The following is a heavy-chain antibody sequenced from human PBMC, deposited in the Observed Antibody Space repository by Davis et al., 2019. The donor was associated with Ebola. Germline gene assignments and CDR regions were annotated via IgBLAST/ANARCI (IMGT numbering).Heavy chain of an antibody. CDR2: INSDGSTT. J-gene: IGHJ6*04. Sequence: PGGSLRLSCAASGFTLSRHWMHWVRQAPGKGLVWVSRINSDGSTTKYADSVKGRFTISRDNAKNTLYLQMNSLRAEDTAVYYCARAYAYGMDVWGKGTTVTVSS. V-gene: IGHV3-74*03. D-gene: IGHD4-17*01. CDR1: GFTLSRHW. CDR3: ARAYAYGMDV.